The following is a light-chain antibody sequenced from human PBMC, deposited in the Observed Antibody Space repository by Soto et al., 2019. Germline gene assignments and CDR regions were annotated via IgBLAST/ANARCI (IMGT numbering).Light chain of an antibody. J-gene: IGKJ1*01. V-gene: IGKV3-20*01. Sequence: EIVLTQSPGTLSLSPGERATLSCRASQSVSNNYLAWYQQKPGQAPRLLIYGASNRATGIPDRFRGSGSGTDFTLTITRLEPEDFAVYYCQQHAGSPWTLGQGTKVDI. CDR3: QQHAGSPWT. CDR1: QSVSNNY. CDR2: GAS.